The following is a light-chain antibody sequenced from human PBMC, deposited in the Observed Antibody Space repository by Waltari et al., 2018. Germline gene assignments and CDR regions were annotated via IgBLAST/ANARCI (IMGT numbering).Light chain of an antibody. Sequence: SYERTQPPSVSVSPGQTARNTCPGDALPKQHAYWYQQKSGQAPVLVIYEDSKRPSGIPERFSGSSSGTMAALTISGAQVEDEADYYCYSTDSNNNYEVFGGGTKLTVL. CDR2: EDS. CDR1: ALPKQH. V-gene: IGLV3-10*01. J-gene: IGLJ2*01. CDR3: YSTDSNNNYEV.